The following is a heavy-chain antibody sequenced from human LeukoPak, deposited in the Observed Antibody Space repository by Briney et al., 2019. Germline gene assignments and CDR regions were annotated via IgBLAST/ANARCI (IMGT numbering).Heavy chain of an antibody. Sequence: SETLSLTCTVSGGSISSYYWSWIRQPPGKGLEWIGYIYYSGSTNYNPSLKSRVTISVDTSKNQFSLKLSSVTAADTAVYYCARYDTAMDSFDYWGQGNLVTVSS. V-gene: IGHV4-59*01. CDR2: IYYSGST. CDR1: GGSISSYY. D-gene: IGHD5-18*01. CDR3: ARYDTAMDSFDY. J-gene: IGHJ4*02.